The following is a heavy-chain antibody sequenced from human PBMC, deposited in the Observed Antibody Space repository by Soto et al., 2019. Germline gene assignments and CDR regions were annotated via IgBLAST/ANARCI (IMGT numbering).Heavy chain of an antibody. Sequence: GGSLRLSCAASGFTFSSYSMNWVRQAPGKGLEWVSYISSSSSTIYYADSVKGRFTISRDNAKNSLYLQMNSLRDEDTAVYYCARDHVPGTGQDAFDIWGQGTMVTVSS. CDR1: GFTFSSYS. J-gene: IGHJ3*02. V-gene: IGHV3-48*02. CDR2: ISSSSSTI. CDR3: ARDHVPGTGQDAFDI. D-gene: IGHD7-27*01.